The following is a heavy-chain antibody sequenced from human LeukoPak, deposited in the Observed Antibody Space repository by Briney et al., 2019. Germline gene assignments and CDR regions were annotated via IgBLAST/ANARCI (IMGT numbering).Heavy chain of an antibody. CDR2: FDPEDGET. J-gene: IGHJ6*02. V-gene: IGHV1-24*01. CDR1: GYTLTELS. CDR3: ATGAAAGTGHAYYYYYGMDV. Sequence: ASVKVSCKVSGYTLTELSMHWVRQAPGKGLEWMGGFDPEDGETIYAQKFQGRVTMTEDTSTDTAYMELSSLRSEDTAVYYCATGAAAGTGHAYYYYYGMDVWGQGTTVTVSS. D-gene: IGHD6-13*01.